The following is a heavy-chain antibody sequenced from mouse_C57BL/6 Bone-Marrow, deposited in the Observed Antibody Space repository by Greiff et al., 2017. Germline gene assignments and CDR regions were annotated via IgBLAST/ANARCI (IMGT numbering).Heavy chain of an antibody. D-gene: IGHD2-4*01. Sequence: VQLQQSGAELVRPGTSVKVSCKASGYAFTNYLIEWVKQRPGQGLEWIGVINPGSGGTNYNEKFKGKATLTADKSSSTAYMQLSRLTSEDSAVYFCARESIYYEYDDAMDYWGQGTSVTVAS. CDR2: INPGSGGT. V-gene: IGHV1-54*01. CDR3: ARESIYYEYDDAMDY. CDR1: GYAFTNYL. J-gene: IGHJ4*01.